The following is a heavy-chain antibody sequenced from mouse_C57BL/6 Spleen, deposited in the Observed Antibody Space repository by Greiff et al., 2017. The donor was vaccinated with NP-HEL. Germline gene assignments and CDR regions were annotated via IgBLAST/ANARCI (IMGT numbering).Heavy chain of an antibody. V-gene: IGHV1-15*01. CDR3: TYYYGSSFYAMDY. CDR2: IDPETGGT. CDR1: GYTFTDYE. D-gene: IGHD1-1*01. J-gene: IGHJ4*01. Sequence: LQQSGAELVRPGASVTLSCKASGYTFTDYEMHWVKQTPVHGLEWIGAIDPETGGTAYNQKFKGKAILTADKSSSTAYMELRSLTSEDSAVYYCTYYYGSSFYAMDYWGQGTSVTVSS.